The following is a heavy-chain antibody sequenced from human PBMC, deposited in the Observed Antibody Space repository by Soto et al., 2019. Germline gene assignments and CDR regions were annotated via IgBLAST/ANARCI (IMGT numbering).Heavy chain of an antibody. J-gene: IGHJ4*02. Sequence: SGPTLVNPTETLTLTCSVSGFSLSSATMGVSWIRQPPGKALEWLAHIFSNDEKSYSTSLNSRLTLSKDTSKSQVVLTMTNMDPVDTATYYCAHSVVAGLGYYFDYWGQGTLVTVSS. D-gene: IGHD6-19*01. CDR3: AHSVVAGLGYYFDY. V-gene: IGHV2-26*01. CDR2: IFSNDEK. CDR1: GFSLSSATMG.